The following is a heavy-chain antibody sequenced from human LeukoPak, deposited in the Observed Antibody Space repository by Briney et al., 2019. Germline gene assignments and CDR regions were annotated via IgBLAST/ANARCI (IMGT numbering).Heavy chain of an antibody. CDR1: GFTFSSYE. CDR3: ARDLSGVAGYTYGRGIDY. Sequence: GGSLRLSCAASGFTFSSYEMNWVRQAPGKGLEWVSYISSSGSTIYYADSVKGRFTISRDNAKNSLYLQMNSLRAEDTAVYYCARDLSGVAGYTYGRGIDYWGQGTLVTVSS. CDR2: ISSSGSTI. V-gene: IGHV3-48*03. D-gene: IGHD5-18*01. J-gene: IGHJ4*02.